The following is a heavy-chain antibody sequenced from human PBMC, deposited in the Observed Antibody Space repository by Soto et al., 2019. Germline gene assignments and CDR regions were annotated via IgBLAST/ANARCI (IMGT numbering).Heavy chain of an antibody. CDR3: ARDRLKLHLGEEDAFDI. D-gene: IGHD3-16*01. J-gene: IGHJ3*02. CDR2: ISAYNGNT. CDR1: GYTFTSYG. V-gene: IGHV1-18*01. Sequence: ASVKVSCKASGYTFTSYGISWVRQAPGQGLEWMGWISAYNGNTNYARKLQGRVTMTTDTSTSTAYMELRSLRSDDTAVYYCARDRLKLHLGEEDAFDIWGQGTMVTVS.